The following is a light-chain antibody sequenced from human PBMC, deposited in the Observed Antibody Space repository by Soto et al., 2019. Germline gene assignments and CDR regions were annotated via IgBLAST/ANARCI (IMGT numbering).Light chain of an antibody. Sequence: QSVLTQPPSVSGAPGQRVTISCTGSSSNIGAGYDVHWYQQLPGTAPKLRIYRNSNRPSGVPDRFSGSKSGTSASLAITGLQAEDEADYYCQSYDSSLSGYVFGTGTKVTVL. J-gene: IGLJ1*01. CDR1: SSNIGAGYD. V-gene: IGLV1-40*01. CDR3: QSYDSSLSGYV. CDR2: RNS.